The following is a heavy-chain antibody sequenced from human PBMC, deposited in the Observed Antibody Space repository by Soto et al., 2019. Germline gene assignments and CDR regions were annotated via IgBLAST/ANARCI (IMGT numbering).Heavy chain of an antibody. CDR3: AKESWGFWSTTGNYFDY. CDR1: GFTFSSYG. J-gene: IGHJ4*02. Sequence: QVQLVESGGGVVQPGRSLRLSCAASGFTFSSYGMHWVRQAPGKGLEWVAVISYDGSNKYYADSVKGRFTISRDNSKNTLYLQMNSLRAEDTAVYYCAKESWGFWSTTGNYFDYWGQGTLVTVSS. V-gene: IGHV3-30*18. CDR2: ISYDGSNK. D-gene: IGHD3-3*01.